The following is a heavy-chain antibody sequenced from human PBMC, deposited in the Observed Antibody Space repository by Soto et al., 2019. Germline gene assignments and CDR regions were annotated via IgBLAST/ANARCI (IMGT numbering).Heavy chain of an antibody. D-gene: IGHD3-22*01. J-gene: IGHJ4*02. CDR3: ASTRNYYYDSGGYYNHFDY. CDR2: IYYSGST. Sequence: PSETLSLTCTVSDGSISSGGYYWSWIRQHPGKGLEWIGYIYYSGSTYYNPSLKSRVTISVDTSKNQFSLKLSSVTAADTAVYYCASTRNYYYDSGGYYNHFDYWGQGTLVTVSS. V-gene: IGHV4-31*03. CDR1: DGSISSGGYY.